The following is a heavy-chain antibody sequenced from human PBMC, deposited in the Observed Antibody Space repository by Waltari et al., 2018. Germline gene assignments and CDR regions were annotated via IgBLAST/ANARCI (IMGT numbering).Heavy chain of an antibody. D-gene: IGHD6-13*01. CDR3: ARGGPSSSWLLYYYYPMDV. Sequence: QVQLVQSGAEVKKPGASVKVSCKASGYAFTGYFMPWLRQAPGQGLEWMGWINPNSGGTHYAQKFQGSVTMTRGTSITTAYMELSRLRFDDTAVYYCARGGPSSSWLLYYYYPMDVWGQGTTVTVSS. CDR2: INPNSGGT. V-gene: IGHV1-2*02. J-gene: IGHJ6*02. CDR1: GYAFTGYF.